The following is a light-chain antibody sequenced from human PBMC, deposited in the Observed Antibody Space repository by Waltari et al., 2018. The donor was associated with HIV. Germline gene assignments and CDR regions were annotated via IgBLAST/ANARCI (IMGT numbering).Light chain of an antibody. CDR3: QQSFSAPT. Sequence: DIQMAQSPSSLSASIGDRVPITCRASQNITHYLNWYHQRPGKAPRPLIYGATRLQGGVPSRFRGIGSGTFFTLIITSLQPEDFGTYYTQQSFSAPTFGRGTRVDIK. V-gene: IGKV1-39*01. J-gene: IGKJ5*01. CDR2: GAT. CDR1: QNITHY.